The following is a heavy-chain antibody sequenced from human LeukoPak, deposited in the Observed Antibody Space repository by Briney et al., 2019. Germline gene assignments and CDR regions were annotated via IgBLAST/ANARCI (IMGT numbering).Heavy chain of an antibody. J-gene: IGHJ4*02. Sequence: SETLSLTCAVYGGSFSAYYWTWIRQPPGKGLEWIGEIKQSENTNYNPSLKSRVTISIDPSKNQISLKLNSVTAADTAVYFCAREGLRKAYQPPGLWGQGTLVTVSS. CDR2: IKQSENT. CDR1: GGSFSAYY. CDR3: AREGLRKAYQPPGL. D-gene: IGHD1-14*01. V-gene: IGHV4-34*01.